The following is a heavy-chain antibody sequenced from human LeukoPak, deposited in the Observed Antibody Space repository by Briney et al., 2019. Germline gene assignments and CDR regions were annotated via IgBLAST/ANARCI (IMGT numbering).Heavy chain of an antibody. CDR1: GYTFTSYG. D-gene: IGHD2-2*01. CDR2: ISAYNGNT. J-gene: IGHJ4*02. V-gene: IGHV1-18*01. CDR3: ARIPGYCSSTSCSWVWAFDY. Sequence: GASVKVSCKASGYTFTSYGISWVRQAPGQGLEWMGWISAYNGNTNYAQKLQGRVTMTTDTSTSTAYMELRSLRSDDTAVYHCARIPGYCSSTSCSWVWAFDYWGQGTLVTVSS.